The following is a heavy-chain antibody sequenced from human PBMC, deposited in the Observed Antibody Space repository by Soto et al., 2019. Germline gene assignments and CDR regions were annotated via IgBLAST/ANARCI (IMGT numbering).Heavy chain of an antibody. V-gene: IGHV3-53*01. CDR3: ARYYDSSGYYPGAFDI. D-gene: IGHD3-22*01. CDR2: IFSSGST. CDR1: GFTVSSNY. Sequence: GGSLRLSCAASGFTVSSNYMSSVRQAPGKGLEWVSVIFSSGSTYYADSVKGRFTISRDNPKNTLSLQMSSLRAEDTAVYFCARYYDSSGYYPGAFDIWGQGTMVTVSS. J-gene: IGHJ3*02.